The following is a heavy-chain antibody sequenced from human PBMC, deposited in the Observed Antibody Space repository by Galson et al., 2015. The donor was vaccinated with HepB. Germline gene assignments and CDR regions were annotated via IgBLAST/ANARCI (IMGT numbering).Heavy chain of an antibody. CDR2: FDPEDGET. V-gene: IGHV1-24*01. CDR3: ATHTAMVNGRNWFDP. CDR1: GYTLTELS. J-gene: IGHJ5*02. D-gene: IGHD5-18*01. Sequence: SVKVSCKVSGYTLTELSMHWVRQAPGKGLEWMGGFDPEDGETIYAQKFQGRVTMTEDTSTDTAYMELSSLRSEDTAVYYCATHTAMVNGRNWFDPWGQGTLVTVSS.